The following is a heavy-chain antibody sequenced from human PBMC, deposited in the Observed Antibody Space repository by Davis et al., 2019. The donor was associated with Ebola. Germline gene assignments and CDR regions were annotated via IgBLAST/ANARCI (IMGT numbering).Heavy chain of an antibody. Sequence: SVKVSCKASGYTFTSYDINWVRQAPGQGLEWMGGIIPILGIANYAQKFQGRVTITADESTSTAYMELSSLRSEDTAVYYCARDRRSVPQWLRSFDYWGQGTLVTVSS. CDR1: GYTFTSYD. V-gene: IGHV1-69*10. D-gene: IGHD5-12*01. J-gene: IGHJ4*02. CDR3: ARDRRSVPQWLRSFDY. CDR2: IIPILGIA.